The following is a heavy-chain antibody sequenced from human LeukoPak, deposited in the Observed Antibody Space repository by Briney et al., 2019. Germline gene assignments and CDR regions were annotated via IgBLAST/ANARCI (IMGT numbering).Heavy chain of an antibody. CDR1: GFTFSSYA. Sequence: GGSPRLSCAASGFTFSSYATSWVRQAPGKGLEWVSAISGNGGSTYYADSVKGRFTISRDNSKNTLYLQMNSLRAEDTAVYYCAKGSKYYYDSSGYYYWGQGTLVTVSS. D-gene: IGHD3-22*01. CDR2: ISGNGGST. V-gene: IGHV3-23*01. CDR3: AKGSKYYYDSSGYYY. J-gene: IGHJ4*02.